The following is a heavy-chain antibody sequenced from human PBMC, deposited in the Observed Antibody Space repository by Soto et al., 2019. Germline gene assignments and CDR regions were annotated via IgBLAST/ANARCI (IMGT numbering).Heavy chain of an antibody. CDR2: INTDGSVT. CDR3: ARQTGMGATKY. J-gene: IGHJ4*02. D-gene: IGHD1-26*01. CDR1: GFAFNNFW. V-gene: IGHV3-74*01. Sequence: PGGSLRLSCAASGFAFNNFWMHWVRQAPGKGLAWVARINTDGSVTSHADSVKGRFTISRDNAKSTLYLQMNSLRAEDSARYYCARQTGMGATKYWGRGTLVTVSS.